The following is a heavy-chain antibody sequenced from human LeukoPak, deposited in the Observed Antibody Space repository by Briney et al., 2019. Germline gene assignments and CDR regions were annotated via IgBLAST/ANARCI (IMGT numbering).Heavy chain of an antibody. CDR1: GGSISSGGYS. CDR2: IYHSGST. Sequence: SETLSLTCAVSGGSISSGGYSWSWIRQPPGKGLEWIGYIYHSGSTYYNPSLKSRVTISVDRSKNQFPLKLSSVTAADTAVYYCASQKSSFDYWGQGTLVTVSS. V-gene: IGHV4-30-2*01. J-gene: IGHJ4*02. CDR3: ASQKSSFDY.